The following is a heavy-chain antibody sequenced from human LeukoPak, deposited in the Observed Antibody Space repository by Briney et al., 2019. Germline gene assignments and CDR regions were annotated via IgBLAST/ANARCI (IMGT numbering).Heavy chain of an antibody. CDR1: GFTFSSYA. D-gene: IGHD4-17*01. Sequence: PGGSLRLSCAASGFTFSSYAMHWVRQAPGKGLEYVSAISSNGGSTYYANSVKGRFTISRDNSKNTLYLQMGSLRSEDTAVYYCARDRIGDSDLRHFDYWGQGTLVTVSS. J-gene: IGHJ4*02. CDR3: ARDRIGDSDLRHFDY. V-gene: IGHV3-64*01. CDR2: ISSNGGST.